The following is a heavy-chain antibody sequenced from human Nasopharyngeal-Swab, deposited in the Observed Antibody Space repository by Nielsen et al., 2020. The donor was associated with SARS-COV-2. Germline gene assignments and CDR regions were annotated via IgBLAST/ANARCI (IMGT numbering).Heavy chain of an antibody. J-gene: IGHJ4*02. Sequence: RQSPGKGLEWVAVIWYDGSNKYYADSVKGRFTISRDNSKNTVYLQMSSLRGEDTAVYYCAAAPSGDYGDYWGQGTLVTVSS. CDR2: IWYDGSNK. CDR3: AAAPSGDYGDY. V-gene: IGHV3-33*01. D-gene: IGHD4-17*01.